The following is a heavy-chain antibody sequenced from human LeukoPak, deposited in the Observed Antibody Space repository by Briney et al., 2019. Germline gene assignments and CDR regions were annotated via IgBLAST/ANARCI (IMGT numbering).Heavy chain of an antibody. V-gene: IGHV3-49*04. Sequence: PGGSLRLSCTASGFTFGDYAMSWVRQAPGKGLEWVGFIRSKAYGGTTEYAASVKGRFTISRDDSKSIAYLQMNSLKTEDTAVYYCTRTNHRYSGYAVVDYWGQGTLVTVSS. J-gene: IGHJ4*02. CDR1: GFTFGDYA. CDR3: TRTNHRYSGYAVVDY. CDR2: IRSKAYGGTT. D-gene: IGHD5-12*01.